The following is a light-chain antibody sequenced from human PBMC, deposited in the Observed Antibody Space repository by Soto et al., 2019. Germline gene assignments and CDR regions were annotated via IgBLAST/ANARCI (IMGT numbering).Light chain of an antibody. V-gene: IGKV1-5*03. CDR3: QQYNSYSPLT. Sequence: IRMTQSPSSLSASTGDRVTITCRASHSISSWLAWYQQKPGKAPKLLIYKASSLESGVPSRFSGSGSGTEFTLTISSLQPDDFATYYCQQYNSYSPLTFGGGTKVDI. CDR2: KAS. CDR1: HSISSW. J-gene: IGKJ4*01.